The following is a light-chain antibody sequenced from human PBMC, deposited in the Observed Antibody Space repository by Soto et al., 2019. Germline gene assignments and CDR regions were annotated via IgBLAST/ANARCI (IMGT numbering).Light chain of an antibody. V-gene: IGKV1-5*01. J-gene: IGKJ1*01. CDR3: QQYNTYSPERT. CDR1: QSISSW. Sequence: DIRMTQSPSTLSASVGDRVTITCRASQSISSWLAWYQQKPGKAPKLLIYDASSLESGVPSRFSGSGSGTEFTLTISSLQPDDFATYYCQQYNTYSPERTFGQGTKVDIK. CDR2: DAS.